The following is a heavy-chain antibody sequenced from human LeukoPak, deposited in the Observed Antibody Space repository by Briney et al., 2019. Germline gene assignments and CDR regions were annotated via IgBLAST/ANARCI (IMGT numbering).Heavy chain of an antibody. V-gene: IGHV4-4*07. J-gene: IGHJ5*02. CDR3: ARDDSGYEYNWFDP. CDR2: IYTSGST. CDR1: GGSISSYY. D-gene: IGHD5-12*01. Sequence: SETLSLTCTVSGGSISSYYWSWIRQPAGKGLEWIGRIYTSGSTNYNPSLKSLVTMSVDTSKNQFSLKLSSVTAADTAVYYCARDDSGYEYNWFDPWGQGTLVTVSS.